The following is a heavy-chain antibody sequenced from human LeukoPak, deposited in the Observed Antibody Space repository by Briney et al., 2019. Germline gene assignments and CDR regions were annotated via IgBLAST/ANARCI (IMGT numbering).Heavy chain of an antibody. Sequence: GGSLRLSCAASGFTFSSYAMSWVRQAPGKGLEWVSAISGSGGRTYYADSVKGRFTISRDNSKNTLYLQMNSLRAEDTAVYYCARRLSSGYDFWYFDLWGRGTLVTVSS. V-gene: IGHV3-23*01. D-gene: IGHD5-12*01. J-gene: IGHJ2*01. CDR2: ISGSGGRT. CDR3: ARRLSSGYDFWYFDL. CDR1: GFTFSSYA.